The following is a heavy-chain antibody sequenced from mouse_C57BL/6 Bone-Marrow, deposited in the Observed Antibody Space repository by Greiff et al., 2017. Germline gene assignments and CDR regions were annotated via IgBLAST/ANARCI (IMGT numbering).Heavy chain of an antibody. Sequence: QVQLQQPGAELVKPGASVKLSCKASGYTFTSYWMHWVKQRPGRGLEWIGRIEPNSGGTKYNEKFKSKATLTVDKPSSTAYMQLNILTSEDSAVYYCARRNRGYAMDYWGQGTSVTVSS. CDR3: ARRNRGYAMDY. V-gene: IGHV1-72*01. CDR1: GYTFTSYW. J-gene: IGHJ4*01. CDR2: IEPNSGGT.